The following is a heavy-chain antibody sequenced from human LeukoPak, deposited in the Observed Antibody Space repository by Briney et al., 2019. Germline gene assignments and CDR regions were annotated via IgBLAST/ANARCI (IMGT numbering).Heavy chain of an antibody. J-gene: IGHJ4*02. CDR3: ARLRVRGYGYGPWEGPTWLDY. Sequence: SETLSLTCTVSGGSISSNRYYWGWIRQPPGKGLEWVGSFYYSGSTYYNPSLKSRVTISVDTSKNQFSLKVSSVTAADTAVYYCARLRVRGYGYGPWEGPTWLDYWGQGTLVTVSS. V-gene: IGHV4-39*07. D-gene: IGHD5-18*01. CDR1: GGSISSNRYY. CDR2: FYYSGST.